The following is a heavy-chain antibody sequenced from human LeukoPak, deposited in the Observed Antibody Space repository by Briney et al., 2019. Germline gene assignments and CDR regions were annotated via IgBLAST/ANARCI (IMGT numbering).Heavy chain of an antibody. CDR1: GFTFSSYW. CDR3: AKDMITFGGVIAIRPSDAFDI. V-gene: IGHV3-74*01. CDR2: INSDGSST. D-gene: IGHD3-16*02. Sequence: SGGSLRLSCAASGFTFSSYWMHWVRQAPGKGLVWVSRINSDGSSTSYADSVKGRFTISRDNAKNTLYLQMNSLRAEDTAVYYCAKDMITFGGVIAIRPSDAFDIWGQGTMVTVSS. J-gene: IGHJ3*02.